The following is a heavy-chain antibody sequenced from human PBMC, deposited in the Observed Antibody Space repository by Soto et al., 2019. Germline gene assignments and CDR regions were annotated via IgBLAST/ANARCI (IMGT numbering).Heavy chain of an antibody. D-gene: IGHD3-16*02. CDR3: ARDKPHYDYIWGSYRLDRACDI. CDR1: GGSISSYY. CDR2: IYYSGST. Sequence: PSETLSLTCTVSGGSISSYYWRWIRQPPGKGLEWIGYIYYSGSTNYNPSLKSRVTISVDTSKNQFSLKLSSVTAADTAVYYCARDKPHYDYIWGSYRLDRACDIWGQGTMVT. J-gene: IGHJ3*02. V-gene: IGHV4-59*01.